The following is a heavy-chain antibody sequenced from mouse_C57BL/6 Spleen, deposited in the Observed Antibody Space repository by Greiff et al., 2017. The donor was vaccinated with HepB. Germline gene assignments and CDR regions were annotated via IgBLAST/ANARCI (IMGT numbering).Heavy chain of an antibody. CDR1: GYTFTSYW. J-gene: IGHJ4*01. CDR2: IYPGSGST. D-gene: IGHD4-1*01. V-gene: IGHV1-55*01. Sequence: QVQLQQPGAELVKPGASVKMSCKASGYTFTSYWITWVKQRPGQGLEWIGDIYPGSGSTNYNEKFKSKATLAVDKSSSTAYMQLSSLTSEDSAVYYCARHWDYYSIDYWGQGTSVTVSS. CDR3: ARHWDYYSIDY.